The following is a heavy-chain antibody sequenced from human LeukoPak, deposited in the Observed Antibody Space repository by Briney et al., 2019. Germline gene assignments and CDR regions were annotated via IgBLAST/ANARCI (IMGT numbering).Heavy chain of an antibody. Sequence: GGSLRLSCAASGFTFSGSAIHWVRQASGKGLEWVGRIRDKANSYATAYIASAKGRFTISRDDSKNTAYLQMSSLKTEDTAVYYCTRWDCTTTGCYPFDYWGQGTLVTVSS. CDR3: TRWDCTTTGCYPFDY. V-gene: IGHV3-73*01. CDR2: IRDKANSYAT. CDR1: GFTFSGSA. J-gene: IGHJ4*02. D-gene: IGHD2-2*01.